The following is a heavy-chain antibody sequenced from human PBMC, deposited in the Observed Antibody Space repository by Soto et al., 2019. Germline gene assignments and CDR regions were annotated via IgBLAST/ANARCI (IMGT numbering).Heavy chain of an antibody. J-gene: IGHJ6*02. V-gene: IGHV3-23*01. Sequence: EVQLLESGGGLVQPGGSLRLSCAASGFTFSSYAMSWVRQAPGKGLEWVSAISGSGGSTYYADSVKGRFTISRDNSKNTLYLQMNSLRAEDTAVYYCAKDRVWWDYDFWSGSLYGMDVWGQGTTVTVSS. CDR2: ISGSGGST. CDR1: GFTFSSYA. D-gene: IGHD3-3*01. CDR3: AKDRVWWDYDFWSGSLYGMDV.